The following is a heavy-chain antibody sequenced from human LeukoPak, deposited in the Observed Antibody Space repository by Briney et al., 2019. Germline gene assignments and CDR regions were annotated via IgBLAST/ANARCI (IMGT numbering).Heavy chain of an antibody. Sequence: GESLKISCKGSGYSFTTYWIAWVRQVPGKGLEWMGIIYPGDSDTRYSPSFQGQVTISADKSISTAYLQWSSLKASDTAMYYCATLSEGYYYGSGSPILFDYWGQGTLVTVSS. D-gene: IGHD3-10*01. CDR1: GYSFTTYW. CDR2: IYPGDSDT. J-gene: IGHJ4*02. CDR3: ATLSEGYYYGSGSPILFDY. V-gene: IGHV5-51*01.